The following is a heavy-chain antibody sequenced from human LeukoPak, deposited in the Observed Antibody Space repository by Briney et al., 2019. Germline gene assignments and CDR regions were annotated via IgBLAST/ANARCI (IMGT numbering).Heavy chain of an antibody. J-gene: IGHJ5*02. CDR1: GFTVSAYA. D-gene: IGHD6-13*01. Sequence: GGSLRLSCAASGFTVSAYAMAWVRQAPGKGLEWVSTIYDDNTYYADSVKGRFTISRDNSKNTLYLQMNSLRAEDTAVYYCARIAAALGWFDPWGQGTLVTVSS. CDR2: IYDDNT. V-gene: IGHV3-53*01. CDR3: ARIAAALGWFDP.